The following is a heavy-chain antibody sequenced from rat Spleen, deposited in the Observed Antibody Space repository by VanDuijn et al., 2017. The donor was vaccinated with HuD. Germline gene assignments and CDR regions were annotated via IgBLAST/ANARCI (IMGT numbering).Heavy chain of an antibody. CDR1: GFTFSNYD. CDR2: ITAGGDDT. Sequence: EVQLVESGGGLVQPGRSLKLSCAASGFTFSNYDMAWVRQAPAKGLAWVASITAGGDDTYYLDSVKGRFAISRDNAKRTLFLQMDSLRSDDTATYHCVGAGYLRDWYFDFWGPGTMVTVSS. J-gene: IGHJ1*01. CDR3: VGAGYLRDWYFDF. D-gene: IGHD2-2*01. V-gene: IGHV5S23*01.